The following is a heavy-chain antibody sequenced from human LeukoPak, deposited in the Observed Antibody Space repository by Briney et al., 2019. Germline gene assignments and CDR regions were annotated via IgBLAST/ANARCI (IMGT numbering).Heavy chain of an antibody. V-gene: IGHV4-39*01. CDR3: ARLEGIAAAGY. J-gene: IGHJ4*02. D-gene: IGHD6-13*01. CDR1: GGSISSSSYY. CDR2: IYYSGST. Sequence: PPETLSLTCTVSGGSISSSSYYWGWIRQPPGKGLEWIGSIYYSGSTYYNPSLKSRVTISVDTSKNQFSLKLSSVTAADTAVYYCARLEGIAAAGYWGQGTLVTVSS.